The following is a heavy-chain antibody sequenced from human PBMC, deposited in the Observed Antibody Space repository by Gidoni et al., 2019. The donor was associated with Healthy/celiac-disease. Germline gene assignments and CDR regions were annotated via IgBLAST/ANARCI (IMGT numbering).Heavy chain of an antibody. CDR1: GGSFSGYY. J-gene: IGHJ4*02. Sequence: QVQLQQWGAVLLKPSETLSLPCAVYGGSFSGYYWSWIRQPPGKGLEWIGEINHSGSTNYNPSLKSRVTISVDTSKNQFSLKLSSVTAADTAVYYCARGQWYYDSSGYLWYFDYWGQGTLVTVSS. CDR3: ARGQWYYDSSGYLWYFDY. CDR2: INHSGST. V-gene: IGHV4-34*01. D-gene: IGHD3-22*01.